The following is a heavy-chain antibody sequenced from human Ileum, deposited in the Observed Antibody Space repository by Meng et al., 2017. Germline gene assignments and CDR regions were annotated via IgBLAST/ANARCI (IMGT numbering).Heavy chain of an antibody. CDR1: GFIFNNFQ. D-gene: IGHD2/OR15-2a*01. Sequence: EVQRVESGGGVVQPGGSLRLSCAASGFIFNNFQMHWLRQAPGEGLVWVSRVHGDGSGPIYADSVKGRFTMSRDNAKNTVDLQMNSLRLDDTAVYYCVRYLYGPDYWGQGTLVTVSS. CDR2: VHGDGSGP. J-gene: IGHJ4*02. V-gene: IGHV3-74*02. CDR3: VRYLYGPDY.